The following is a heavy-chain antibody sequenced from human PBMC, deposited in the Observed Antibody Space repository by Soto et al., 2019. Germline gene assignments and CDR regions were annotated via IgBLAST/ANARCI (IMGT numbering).Heavy chain of an antibody. CDR1: GCSFSNYA. V-gene: IGHV3-64*02. D-gene: IGHD4-17*01. CDR2: ISGNGAST. CDR3: ARGPSTVATWLDY. Sequence: GGSLRLSCAASGCSFSNYAMLWVRQAPGKGLEYVSAISGNGASTYYADSVKGRFTIFRDNSKNTLYLQMGSLSAEDRAVYYCARGPSTVATWLDYWGQGTLVTVPQ. J-gene: IGHJ4*02.